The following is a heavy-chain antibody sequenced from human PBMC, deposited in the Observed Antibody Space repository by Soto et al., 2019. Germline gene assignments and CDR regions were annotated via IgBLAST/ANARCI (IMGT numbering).Heavy chain of an antibody. CDR2: IYYSGST. CDR3: ARLGGWSVDY. Sequence: QVQLQESGPGLVKPSETLSLTCTVSGGSISSYYWSWIRQPPGKGLEWIGYIYYSGSTNYNPSLKSRVTKPVDTSKDQFPLKLSSVTAGATAVYYCARLGGWSVDYWGQGTLVTVSS. CDR1: GGSISSYY. V-gene: IGHV4-59*08. D-gene: IGHD3-16*01. J-gene: IGHJ4*02.